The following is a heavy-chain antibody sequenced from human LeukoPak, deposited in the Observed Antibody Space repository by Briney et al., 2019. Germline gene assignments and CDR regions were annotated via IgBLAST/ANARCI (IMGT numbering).Heavy chain of an antibody. J-gene: IGHJ4*02. CDR1: GGSISSSIYY. D-gene: IGHD6-6*01. CDR2: IYYSGST. CDR3: ARGTYSSSSGGLDY. V-gene: IGHV4-39*07. Sequence: PSETLSLTCTVSGGSISSSIYYWGWIRQPPGKGLEWIGSIYYSGSTYYNPSLKSRDTISVDTSKNQFSLKLSSVTAADTAVYYCARGTYSSSSGGLDYWGQGTLVTVSS.